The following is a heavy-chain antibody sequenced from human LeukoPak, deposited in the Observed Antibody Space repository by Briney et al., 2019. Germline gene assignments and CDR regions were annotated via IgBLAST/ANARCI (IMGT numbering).Heavy chain of an antibody. CDR2: ISSSSSYI. CDR3: ARAPPVAGSDYFGY. V-gene: IGHV3-21*01. J-gene: IGHJ4*02. D-gene: IGHD6-19*01. Sequence: GGSLRLSCAASGFTFSSYSMNWVRQAPGKGLEWVSSISSSSSYIYYADSVKGRFTISRDNAKNSLYLQMNSLRAEDTAVYYCARAPPVAGSDYFGYWGQGTLVTVSS. CDR1: GFTFSSYS.